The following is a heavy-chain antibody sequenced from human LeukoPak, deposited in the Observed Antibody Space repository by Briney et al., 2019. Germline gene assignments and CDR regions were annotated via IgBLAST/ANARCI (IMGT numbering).Heavy chain of an antibody. J-gene: IGHJ4*02. D-gene: IGHD4/OR15-4a*01. CDR2: IYYSGST. CDR1: GGSISSYY. Sequence: PSETLSLTCTVSGGSISSYYWSWIRQPPGKGLEWIGYIYYSGSTNYNPSLKSRVTISVDTSKNQFSLKLSSVTAADTAVYYCASSVWWPYYFDYWGQGTLVTVSS. CDR3: ASSVWWPYYFDY. V-gene: IGHV4-59*08.